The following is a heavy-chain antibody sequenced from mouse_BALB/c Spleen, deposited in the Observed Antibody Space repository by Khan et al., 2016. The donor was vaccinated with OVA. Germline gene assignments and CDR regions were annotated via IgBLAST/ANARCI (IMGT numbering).Heavy chain of an antibody. CDR2: INYSGGT. V-gene: IGHV3-2*02. CDR3: ARWFTY. J-gene: IGHJ3*01. CDR1: GYSITSDYA. Sequence: EVQLQESGPGLVKPSQSLSLTCTVTGYSITSDYAWNWIRQLPGNKLEWMGYINYSGGTSYLPSLKRRISITRDTSKNQFFLQLKSVTTEDSATYYCARWFTYWGKGTLVTVS.